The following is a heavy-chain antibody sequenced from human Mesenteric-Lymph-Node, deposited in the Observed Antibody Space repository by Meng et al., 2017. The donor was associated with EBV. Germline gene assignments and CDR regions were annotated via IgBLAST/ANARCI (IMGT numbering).Heavy chain of an antibody. Sequence: QVHLQASGSGLVKPSQTLSLTCAVSGGSISNDGYSLSWIRQPPGKGLEWIGYIYHSGSTYSNPSLKSRVTISVDRSKNQFSLKLNSVTAADTAVYYCARASVYGDYDNWFDPWGQGTLVTVSS. CDR2: IYHSGST. V-gene: IGHV4-30-2*01. CDR1: GGSISNDGYS. J-gene: IGHJ5*02. D-gene: IGHD4-17*01. CDR3: ARASVYGDYDNWFDP.